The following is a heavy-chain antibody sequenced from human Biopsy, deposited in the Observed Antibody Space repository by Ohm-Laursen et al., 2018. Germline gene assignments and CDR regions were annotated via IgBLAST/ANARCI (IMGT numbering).Heavy chain of an antibody. Sequence: GTLSLTCTVSGGSIRNNNYYWGWIRQPPGKGLEWIGSIFYRGSTHYKPSLKSRVNISVDTSKNQFSLKLTSVTAADTAVYYCARDYDTSGYYYVSWGQGTLVTVSS. V-gene: IGHV4-39*01. CDR1: GGSIRNNNYY. J-gene: IGHJ5*02. CDR3: ARDYDTSGYYYVS. D-gene: IGHD3-22*01. CDR2: IFYRGST.